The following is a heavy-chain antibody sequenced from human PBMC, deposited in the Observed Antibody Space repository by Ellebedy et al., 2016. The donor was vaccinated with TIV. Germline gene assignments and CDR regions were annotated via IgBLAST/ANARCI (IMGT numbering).Heavy chain of an antibody. CDR1: GFTFNNYA. CDR2: ISGSGGRT. CDR3: AKGDEFWSGYSPTYHYGMDV. J-gene: IGHJ6*02. D-gene: IGHD3-3*01. Sequence: GESLKISXAASGFTFNNYAMNWVRQAPGRGLEWVSGISGSGGRTYYADSVKGRFTISRDNSKNTVSLLMNSLRAEDMAVYYCAKGDEFWSGYSPTYHYGMDVWGQGTTVTVS. V-gene: IGHV3-23*01.